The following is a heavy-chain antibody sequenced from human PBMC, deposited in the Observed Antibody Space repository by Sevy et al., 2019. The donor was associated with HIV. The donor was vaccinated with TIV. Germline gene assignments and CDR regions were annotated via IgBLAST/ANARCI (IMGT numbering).Heavy chain of an antibody. Sequence: GSLRLSCAASGFSFSRFWMHWVRQAPGKGLVWVSRINSDETSTSYADSVKGRFTISRDNAGHTLFLQMNSLTVEDTAVYYCARRDGYTRRAFDMWGQGTMVTVSS. D-gene: IGHD5-12*01. J-gene: IGHJ3*02. CDR1: GFSFSRFW. CDR2: INSDETST. CDR3: ARRDGYTRRAFDM. V-gene: IGHV3-74*01.